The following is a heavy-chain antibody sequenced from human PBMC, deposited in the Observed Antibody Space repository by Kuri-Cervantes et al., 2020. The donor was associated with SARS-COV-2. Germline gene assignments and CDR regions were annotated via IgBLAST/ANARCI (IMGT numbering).Heavy chain of an antibody. CDR1: GFTFSGHW. V-gene: IGHV3-74*01. Sequence: GGSLRLSCAASGFTFSGHWIHWVRQAPGKGLVWVSRINPDGSYTNNADSVKGRFTLSRDNAKNMLFLQMNSLRAEDTAVYYCARDRRRQGTRAGLDYWGQGTLVTVSS. J-gene: IGHJ4*02. CDR2: INPDGSYT. CDR3: ARDRRRQGTRAGLDY. D-gene: IGHD1/OR15-1a*01.